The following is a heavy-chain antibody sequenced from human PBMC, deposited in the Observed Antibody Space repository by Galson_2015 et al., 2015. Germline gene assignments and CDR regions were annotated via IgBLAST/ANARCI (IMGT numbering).Heavy chain of an antibody. J-gene: IGHJ4*02. CDR2: IYPGDSET. Sequence: QSGAEVKKPGESLQISCKGSRYSFTSYWIAWVRQMPGKGLEWMGIIYPGDSETRYSPSFQGLVTFSVDKSINTAYVQWSSLKASDTAMYYCARLRYYDSSGYSPLGYWGQGTLVTVSA. V-gene: IGHV5-51*01. CDR1: RYSFTSYW. D-gene: IGHD3-22*01. CDR3: ARLRYYDSSGYSPLGY.